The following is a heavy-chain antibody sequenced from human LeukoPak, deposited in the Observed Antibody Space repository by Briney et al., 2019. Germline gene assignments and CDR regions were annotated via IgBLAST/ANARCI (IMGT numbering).Heavy chain of an antibody. CDR2: ISYDGSNK. Sequence: GGSLRLSCAASGFTFSSYAMHWVRQAPGKGLEWVAVISYDGSNKYYADSVKGRFTISRDNSKNTLYLQMNSLRAEDTAVYYCALTPLSTTRTRFDYWGQGTLVTVSS. D-gene: IGHD2-2*01. J-gene: IGHJ4*02. V-gene: IGHV3-30*04. CDR1: GFTFSSYA. CDR3: ALTPLSTTRTRFDY.